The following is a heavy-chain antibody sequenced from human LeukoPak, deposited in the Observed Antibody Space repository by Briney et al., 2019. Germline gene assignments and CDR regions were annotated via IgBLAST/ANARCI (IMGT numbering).Heavy chain of an antibody. CDR3: ARIPGIVAAGTSPNSFDM. D-gene: IGHD6-13*01. J-gene: IGHJ3*02. V-gene: IGHV4-39*07. Sequence: PSETLSLTCTVSGGSISSSSYYWGWIRQPPGKGLEWIGRIYTSGSTNYNPSLNSRLTISVDTSKNQFSLKLSSVTAADTAVYYCARIPGIVAAGTSPNSFDMWGQGTMVTVSS. CDR1: GGSISSSSYY. CDR2: IYTSGST.